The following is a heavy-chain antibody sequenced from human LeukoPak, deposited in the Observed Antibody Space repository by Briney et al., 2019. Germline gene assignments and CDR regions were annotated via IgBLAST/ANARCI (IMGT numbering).Heavy chain of an antibody. CDR3: ACMGATSSAFDI. CDR1: GYTLTELS. CDR2: FDPEDGET. V-gene: IGHV1-24*01. J-gene: IGHJ3*02. Sequence: ASVKVSCKVSGYTLTELSMHWVRQAPGKGLEWMGGFDPEDGETIYAQKFQGRVTMTEDTSTDTAYMELSSLRSEDTAVYYCACMGATSSAFDIWGQGTMVIVSS. D-gene: IGHD1-26*01.